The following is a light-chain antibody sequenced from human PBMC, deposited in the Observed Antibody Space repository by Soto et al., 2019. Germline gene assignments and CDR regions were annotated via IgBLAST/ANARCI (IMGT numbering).Light chain of an antibody. CDR1: SSDVGSYNR. CDR2: EVS. J-gene: IGLJ1*01. V-gene: IGLV2-18*02. Sequence: QSALTQPPSVSGSPGQSVAISCTGTSSDVGSYNRVSWYQQPPGAAPKLMIYEVSHRPSGVPDRFSGSKSGNTASLTISGLQAEDAADYYCNSYTGSSTYVFGTGTKVTVL. CDR3: NSYTGSSTYV.